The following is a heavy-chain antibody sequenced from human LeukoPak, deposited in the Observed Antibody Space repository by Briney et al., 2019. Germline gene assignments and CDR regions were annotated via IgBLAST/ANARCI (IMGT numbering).Heavy chain of an antibody. CDR2: IDPSDSYT. D-gene: IGHD5-12*01. J-gene: IGHJ4*02. CDR1: GYSFTSYW. Sequence: RGESLKISCKGSGYSFTSYWISWVRQMPGKGLEWMGRIDPSDSYTNYSPSFQGHVTISADKSISTAYLQRSSLKASDTAMYYCARHSSIGYSGYEDYFDYWGQGTLVTVSS. V-gene: IGHV5-10-1*01. CDR3: ARHSSIGYSGYEDYFDY.